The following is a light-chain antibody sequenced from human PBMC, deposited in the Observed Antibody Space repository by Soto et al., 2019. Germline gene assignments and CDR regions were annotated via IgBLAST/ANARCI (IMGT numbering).Light chain of an antibody. V-gene: IGKV3-15*01. CDR1: QTINNN. CDR3: TQYNNWPHT. J-gene: IGKJ1*01. CDR2: GAS. Sequence: IVVKLSPATLSLYTGERTTLSCRASQTINNNIAWYQLKDGQVPRFLSYGASTRATDIPARFSGSGSGTEFTLTISSLQSEDFAEYHCTQYNNWPHTFGQGTKVDI.